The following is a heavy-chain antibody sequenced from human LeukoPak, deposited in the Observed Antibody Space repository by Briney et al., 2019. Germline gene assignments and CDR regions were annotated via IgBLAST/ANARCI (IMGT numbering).Heavy chain of an antibody. CDR1: GYTFTSYG. J-gene: IGHJ4*02. V-gene: IGHV1-18*01. CDR2: ISAYNGNT. D-gene: IGHD6-13*01. CDR3: ARDQGSWFRAPLCCGRYDY. Sequence: GASVKVSCKASGYTFTSYGISWVRQAPGQGLEWMGWISAYNGNTNYAQKLQGRVTMTTDTSTSTAYMELRSLRSDDTAVYYCARDQGSWFRAPLCCGRYDYWGQGTLVTVSS.